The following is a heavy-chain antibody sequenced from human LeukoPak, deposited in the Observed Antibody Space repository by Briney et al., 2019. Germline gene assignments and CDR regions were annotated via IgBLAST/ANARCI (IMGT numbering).Heavy chain of an antibody. CDR3: ARVCSGGSCYSGIGWFDP. V-gene: IGHV1-69*10. CDR2: IIPILNTG. D-gene: IGHD2-15*01. J-gene: IGHJ5*02. CDR1: GGTFSSYG. Sequence: SSVKVSCKASGGTFSSYGISWVRQAPGQGLEWMGGIIPILNTGKYDQKFQGRVTITADKSTSTAYMELSSLRSEDTAVYYCARVCSGGSCYSGIGWFDPWGQGTLVTVSS.